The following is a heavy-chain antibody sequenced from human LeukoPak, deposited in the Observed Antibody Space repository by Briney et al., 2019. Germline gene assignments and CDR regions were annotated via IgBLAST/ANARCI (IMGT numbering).Heavy chain of an antibody. V-gene: IGHV5-51*01. J-gene: IGHJ4*02. CDR1: GYTFANYW. Sequence: HGESLKISCQGSGYTFANYWIAWVRQMPGKGLECMGVIYVGDSDTRYSPSFRGQVTISVDKSISTAYLQWGSLKAADTAMYYCARRVGYCSTTRCSHFDTWGQGTLVTVSS. CDR3: ARRVGYCSTTRCSHFDT. CDR2: IYVGDSDT. D-gene: IGHD2-2*01.